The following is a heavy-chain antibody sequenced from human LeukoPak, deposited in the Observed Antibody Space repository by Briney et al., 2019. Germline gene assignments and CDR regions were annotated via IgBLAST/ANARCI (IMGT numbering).Heavy chain of an antibody. D-gene: IGHD5-18*01. V-gene: IGHV4-59*01. CDR2: IYYSGST. CDR1: GFTFSNAW. Sequence: GSLRLSCAASGFTFSNAWMSWIRQPPGKGLEWIGYIYYSGSTNYNPSLKSRVTISVDTSKNQFSLKLSSVTAADTAVYYCAREGNTYGSNWFDPWGQGTLVTVSS. CDR3: AREGNTYGSNWFDP. J-gene: IGHJ5*02.